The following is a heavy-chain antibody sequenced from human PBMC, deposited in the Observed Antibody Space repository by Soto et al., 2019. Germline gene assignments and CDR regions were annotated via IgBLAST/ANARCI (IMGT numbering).Heavy chain of an antibody. V-gene: IGHV4-34*01. CDR3: ARVERGTATTVVDAFDI. CDR1: GGSVNSGNYY. CDR2: MSHSGGT. Sequence: QVQLQQWGAGLLEPSETLSLTCAVFGGSVNSGNYYWSWIRQPPGKGLEWIGEMSHSGGTHFNPSHKSRVTISVDTSKNQFSLTMSSVTAADTALYYCARVERGTATTVVDAFDIWGPGTMVTVSS. D-gene: IGHD1-1*01. J-gene: IGHJ3*02.